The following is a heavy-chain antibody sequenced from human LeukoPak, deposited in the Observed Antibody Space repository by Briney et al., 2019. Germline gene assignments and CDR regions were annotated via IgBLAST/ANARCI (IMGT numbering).Heavy chain of an antibody. CDR1: GGSISSYY. V-gene: IGHV4-4*07. Sequence: SETLSLTCTVSGGSISSYYWSWIRQPAGKGLEWIGRIYTSGSTNYNPSLKSRVTMSVDTSKNQFSLKLSSVTAADTAVYYCARDREDGYNYYFDYWGPGTLVTASS. J-gene: IGHJ4*02. CDR3: ARDREDGYNYYFDY. CDR2: IYTSGST. D-gene: IGHD5-24*01.